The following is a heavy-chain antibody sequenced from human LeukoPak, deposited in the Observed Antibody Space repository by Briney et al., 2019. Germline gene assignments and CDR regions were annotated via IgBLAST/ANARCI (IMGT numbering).Heavy chain of an antibody. J-gene: IGHJ4*02. CDR1: GFTFSIYG. Sequence: GGSLRLSCAASGFTFSIYGMHWVRQAPGKGLEWVAFIRYDGSNKYYADSVKGRFTISRDNSKNTLYLQMNSLRAEDTAVYYCAKVGVSKVGYCSSTTCYPFDYWGQGTLVTVSS. CDR2: IRYDGSNK. V-gene: IGHV3-30*02. D-gene: IGHD2-2*03. CDR3: AKVGVSKVGYCSSTTCYPFDY.